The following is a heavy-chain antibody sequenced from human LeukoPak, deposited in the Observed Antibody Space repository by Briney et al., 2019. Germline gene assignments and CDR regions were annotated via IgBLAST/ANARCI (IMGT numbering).Heavy chain of an antibody. Sequence: GGSLRPSCVASGFTFSDYSMNWVRQAPGKGLEWISYISSSSSARFFADSVKGRFTISRDNAENSLYLQMNTLRDEDTAVYYCARGYCNGDSCYYNPWGQGTLVTVSS. CDR3: ARGYCNGDSCYYNP. CDR2: ISSSSSAR. D-gene: IGHD2-15*01. J-gene: IGHJ5*02. CDR1: GFTFSDYS. V-gene: IGHV3-48*02.